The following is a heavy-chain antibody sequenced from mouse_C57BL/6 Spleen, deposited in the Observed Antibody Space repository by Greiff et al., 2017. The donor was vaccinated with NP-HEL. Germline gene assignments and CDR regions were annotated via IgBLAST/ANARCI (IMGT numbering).Heavy chain of an antibody. Sequence: VQLQQSGPELVKPGASVKISCKASGYAFSSSWMNWVKQRPGKGLEWIGRIYPGDGDTNYNGKFKGKATLTADKSSSTAYMQLSSLTSEDSAVYFCAFYSGYAFDYWGQGTTLTVSS. J-gene: IGHJ2*01. CDR2: IYPGDGDT. D-gene: IGHD2-2*01. CDR1: GYAFSSSW. CDR3: AFYSGYAFDY. V-gene: IGHV1-82*01.